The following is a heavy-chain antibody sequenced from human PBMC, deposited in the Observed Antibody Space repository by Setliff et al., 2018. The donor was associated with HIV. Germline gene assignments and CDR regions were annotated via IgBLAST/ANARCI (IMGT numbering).Heavy chain of an antibody. V-gene: IGHV3-23*01. CDR1: GFTFSKYA. CDR2: IRGSGASV. CDR3: AKDPNGDFIGAFDS. Sequence: GGSLSLSCAASGFTFSKYAMIWVRQAPGKGLEWISAIRGSGASVFYADSVKGRFTLSRDNSKNTLYLQMNSLRAEDTAIYYCAKDPNGDFIGAFDSWGQGTVVTVSS. D-gene: IGHD2-21*01. J-gene: IGHJ3*02.